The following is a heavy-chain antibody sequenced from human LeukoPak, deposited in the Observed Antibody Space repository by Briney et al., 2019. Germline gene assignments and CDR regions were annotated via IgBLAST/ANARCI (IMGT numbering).Heavy chain of an antibody. CDR2: INHSGST. CDR1: GGSFSGYY. CDR3: ARGRKGYGDYAY. V-gene: IGHV4-34*01. D-gene: IGHD4-17*01. J-gene: IGHJ4*02. Sequence: SETLSLTCAVYGGSFSGYYWSWIRQPPGKGLEWIGEINHSGSTNYNPSLKSRVTVSVDTSKNQFSLKLSSVTAADTAVYYCARGRKGYGDYAYWGQGTLVPVSS.